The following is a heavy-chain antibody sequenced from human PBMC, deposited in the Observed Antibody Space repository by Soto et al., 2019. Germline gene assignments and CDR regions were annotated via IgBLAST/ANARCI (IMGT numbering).Heavy chain of an antibody. D-gene: IGHD3-22*01. Sequence: GGSLRLSCATSGFIFNTYGMHWVRQAPGKGLEWVAVIWPDGSNRYYADSVSGQFTISRDNSKNTLFLQMNSLSAEDTGVYYCARAAWFYYGMDVWGHGTTVTVSS. CDR1: GFIFNTYG. CDR3: ARAAWFYYGMDV. J-gene: IGHJ6*02. V-gene: IGHV3-33*01. CDR2: IWPDGSNR.